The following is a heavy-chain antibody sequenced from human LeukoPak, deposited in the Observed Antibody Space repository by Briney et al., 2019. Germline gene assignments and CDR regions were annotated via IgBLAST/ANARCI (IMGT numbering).Heavy chain of an antibody. Sequence: PGRSLRLSCAASGFTFSSYAMHWVRQAPGKGLEWVAVISYDGSNKYYADSVKGRFTISRDNSKNTLYLQMNSLRAEDTAVYYCARESARMAGAGTAFDLWGRGTRVTVSS. J-gene: IGHJ3*01. CDR2: ISYDGSNK. D-gene: IGHD6-13*01. CDR3: ARESARMAGAGTAFDL. V-gene: IGHV3-30*04. CDR1: GFTFSSYA.